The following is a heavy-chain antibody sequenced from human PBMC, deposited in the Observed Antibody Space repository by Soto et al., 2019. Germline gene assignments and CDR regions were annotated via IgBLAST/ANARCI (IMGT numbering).Heavy chain of an antibody. Sequence: QVQLQESGPGLVKPSQTLSLTCTVSGGSIINGDTYLNWIRQHTEKGLEWMGYINYRGTTNYNPALKSRILISIDTSKNQSSLRLTSVTAADTAVYYSARDAPGVAPYWGQGTLVTVSS. CDR1: GGSIINGDTY. CDR3: ARDAPGVAPY. D-gene: IGHD2-15*01. V-gene: IGHV4-31*03. J-gene: IGHJ4*02. CDR2: INYRGTT.